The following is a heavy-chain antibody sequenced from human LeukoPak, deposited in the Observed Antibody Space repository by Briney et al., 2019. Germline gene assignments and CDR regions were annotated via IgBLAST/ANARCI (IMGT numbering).Heavy chain of an antibody. J-gene: IGHJ4*02. Sequence: SETLSLTCTVSGGSISSYYWSWIRQPPGKGLEWIGYIYYSGSTNYNPSLKRRVTISVDTSKNQFSLKLSSVTAADTAVYYCARGHCSGGSCYSSPFDYWGQGTLVTVSS. D-gene: IGHD2-15*01. V-gene: IGHV4-59*01. CDR1: GGSISSYY. CDR3: ARGHCSGGSCYSSPFDY. CDR2: IYYSGST.